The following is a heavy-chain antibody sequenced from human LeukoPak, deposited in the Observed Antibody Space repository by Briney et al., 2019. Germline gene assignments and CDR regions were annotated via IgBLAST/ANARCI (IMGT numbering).Heavy chain of an antibody. CDR1: GGSFSGYY. CDR3: ARLPVARTEGFDY. D-gene: IGHD6-19*01. Sequence: SETLSLTCAVYGGSFSGYYWSWVRQPPGKGLEWIGQINHSGSTNYNPSLKSRVTISVDTCKKQFSLKLSSVTAADTAVYYCARLPVARTEGFDYWGQGTLVTVSS. J-gene: IGHJ4*02. V-gene: IGHV4-34*01. CDR2: INHSGST.